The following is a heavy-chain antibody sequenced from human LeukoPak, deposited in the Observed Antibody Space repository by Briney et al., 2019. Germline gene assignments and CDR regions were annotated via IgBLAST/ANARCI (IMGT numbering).Heavy chain of an antibody. J-gene: IGHJ4*02. D-gene: IGHD3-22*01. CDR1: GFTFSSYA. V-gene: IGHV3-23*01. Sequence: GGSLRLSCAASGFTFSSYAMSWVRQAPGKGLEWVSAISGSGGSTYYADCVKGRFTISRDNSKNTLYLQMNSLRAEDTAVYYCAKDYDSSGYYYGLDYWGQGTLVTVSS. CDR2: ISGSGGST. CDR3: AKDYDSSGYYYGLDY.